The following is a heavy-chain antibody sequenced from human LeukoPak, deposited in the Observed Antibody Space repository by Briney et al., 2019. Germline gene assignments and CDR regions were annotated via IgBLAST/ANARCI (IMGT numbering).Heavy chain of an antibody. Sequence: SVKVSCKASGGTFISYAISWVRQAPGQGLEWMGGIIPIFGTANYAQKFQGRVTITADESTSTAHMELSSLRSEDTAVYYCAREDSSGYYYGMDVWGQGTTVTVSS. CDR2: IIPIFGTA. V-gene: IGHV1-69*13. CDR1: GGTFISYA. CDR3: AREDSSGYYYGMDV. J-gene: IGHJ6*02. D-gene: IGHD3-22*01.